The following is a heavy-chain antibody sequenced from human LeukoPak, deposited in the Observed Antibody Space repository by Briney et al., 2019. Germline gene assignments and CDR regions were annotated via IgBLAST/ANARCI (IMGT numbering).Heavy chain of an antibody. D-gene: IGHD3-3*01. CDR2: IYPGDSDT. J-gene: IGHJ3*02. CDR3: ARHARPYYDFWSGPSYDAFDI. V-gene: IGHV5-51*01. CDR1: GYSFTSYW. Sequence: GESLKISCKGSGYSFTSYWIGWVRQMPGKGLEWMGIIYPGDSDTRYSPSFQGQVTISADKSISTAYLQWSSLKASDTAMYYRARHARPYYDFWSGPSYDAFDIWGQGTMVTVSS.